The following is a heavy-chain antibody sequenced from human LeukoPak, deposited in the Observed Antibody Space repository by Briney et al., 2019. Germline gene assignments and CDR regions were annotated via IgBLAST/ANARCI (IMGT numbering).Heavy chain of an antibody. D-gene: IGHD6-13*01. J-gene: IGHJ4*02. CDR3: ARDSSSWYYFDY. CDR1: GGSFSGYY. Sequence: SETLSLTCAVYGGSFSGYYWSWIRQPPGKGLEWIGEINHSGSTNYNPSLKSRVTISVDTSKNQFSLKLSSVTAADTAVYYCARDSSSWYYFDYWGQGTLVTVSS. V-gene: IGHV4-34*01. CDR2: INHSGST.